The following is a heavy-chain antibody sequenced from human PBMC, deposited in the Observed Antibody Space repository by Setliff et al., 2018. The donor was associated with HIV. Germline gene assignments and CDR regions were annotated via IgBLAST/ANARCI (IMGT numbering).Heavy chain of an antibody. CDR3: ARGKTWLRFLDY. CDR1: GYTFNNYG. V-gene: IGHV1-18*01. J-gene: IGHJ4*02. D-gene: IGHD5-12*01. Sequence: ASVKVSCKASGYTFNNYGISWVRQAPGQGLEWMGWINTHSGYTNYAQNVQGRVTVAMDTSTSTAYMELRSLKSDDTAVYYCARGKTWLRFLDYWGQGTLVTVST. CDR2: INTHSGYT.